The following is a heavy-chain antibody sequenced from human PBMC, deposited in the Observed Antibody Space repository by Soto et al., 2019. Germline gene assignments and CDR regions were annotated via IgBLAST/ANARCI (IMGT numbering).Heavy chain of an antibody. Sequence: GGSLRLSCVASDFTFSNAWIDWVRQALKKGQEWVGRIKSKTHGETTHFAAPVKGRFAISRDDSKNMVYLEMNSLKTEDTAVYYCATDLVSVAGRQYYFDYWGQGTLVTVSS. D-gene: IGHD6-19*01. V-gene: IGHV3-15*07. J-gene: IGHJ4*02. CDR2: IKSKTHGETT. CDR1: DFTFSNAW. CDR3: ATDLVSVAGRQYYFDY.